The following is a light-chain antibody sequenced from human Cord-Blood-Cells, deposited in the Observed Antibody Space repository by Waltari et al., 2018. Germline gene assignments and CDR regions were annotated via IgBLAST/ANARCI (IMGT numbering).Light chain of an antibody. CDR2: STN. CDR3: VLYMGSGIWV. Sequence: QIVVTQRPLFLVPPGGPARLTRGLSAGPDSPSSYPSWSQQTPGQVPRTLIYSTNTRSSGVPDRFSGSILGNKAGITCTGAQAADDSDYHCVLYMGSGIWVFAGGTKLSV. V-gene: IGLV8-61*01. CDR1: AGPDSPSSY. J-gene: IGLJ3*02.